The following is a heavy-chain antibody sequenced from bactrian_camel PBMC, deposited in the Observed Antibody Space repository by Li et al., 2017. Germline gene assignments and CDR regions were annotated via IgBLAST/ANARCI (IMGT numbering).Heavy chain of an antibody. CDR2: VVSSGRT. J-gene: IGHJ4*01. D-gene: IGHD4*01. V-gene: IGHV3S40*01. CDR1: GFTTSSYD. CDR3: AADHPRDSDLDDTELC. Sequence: VQLVESGGGVVQPGGSLRLSCAASGFTTSSYDIVWVRQAPGKGLEWVSAVVSSGRTYINDSVKGRFTISQDNAKNTVYLQMNSLKPEDTAMYYCAADHPRDSDLDDTELCRGQGTQVTVS.